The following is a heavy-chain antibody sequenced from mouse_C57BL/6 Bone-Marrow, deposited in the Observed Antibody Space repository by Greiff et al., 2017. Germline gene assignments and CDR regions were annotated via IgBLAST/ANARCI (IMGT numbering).Heavy chain of an antibody. Sequence: QVQLQQSGAELARPGASVKLSCKASGYTFTSYGISWVKQRTGQGLEWIGEIYPRSGNTYYNEKFKGKATLTADKSSSTAYMALRSLTSEDSAVFFCAPITTLVATDAMDYWCQGTSVTVSS. CDR3: APITTLVATDAMDY. V-gene: IGHV1-81*01. D-gene: IGHD1-1*01. CDR1: GYTFTSYG. J-gene: IGHJ4*01. CDR2: IYPRSGNT.